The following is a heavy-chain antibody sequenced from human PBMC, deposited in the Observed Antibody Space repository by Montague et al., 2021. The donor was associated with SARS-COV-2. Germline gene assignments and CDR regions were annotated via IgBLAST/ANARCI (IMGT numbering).Heavy chain of an antibody. CDR2: MYYRGST. D-gene: IGHD6-19*01. CDR1: GGSITNYY. J-gene: IGHJ4*02. CDR3: ATQEDPSGWIPGPFDF. V-gene: IGHV4-59*04. Sequence: SETLSLTCTVSGGSITNYYWTWIRQSPGRGLEWIGCMYYRGSTYYNPSLKSRVFISVDTSKNQLSLTLTSVTAADTAVYYCATQEDPSGWIPGPFDFWGQGTLLSVSS.